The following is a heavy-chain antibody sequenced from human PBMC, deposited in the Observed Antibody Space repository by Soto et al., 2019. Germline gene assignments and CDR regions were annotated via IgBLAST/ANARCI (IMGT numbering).Heavy chain of an antibody. CDR1: GFTFNNYA. Sequence: GSLRLSCVVSGFTFNNYAMGWVRQAPGKGLEWVSGITASGNSRYYADSVKDRFTVSRDNSRNKLFLQMDSLGVDDTGTYYCARDIANMIVVVIPPYFDYWGQGXVVTVYS. V-gene: IGHV3-23*01. CDR3: ARDIANMIVVVIPPYFDY. J-gene: IGHJ4*02. CDR2: ITASGNSR. D-gene: IGHD3-22*01.